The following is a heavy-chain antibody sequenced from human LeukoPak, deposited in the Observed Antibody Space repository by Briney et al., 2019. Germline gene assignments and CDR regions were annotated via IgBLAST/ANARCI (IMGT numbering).Heavy chain of an antibody. CDR1: GYTFTSYG. V-gene: IGHV1-18*01. Sequence: VASVKVSCKSSGYTFTSYGITWVRQAPGQGLEWMGWINGYNGNTNYEQKLQGRVTMPTDTSTSTAYMGLRSLKSDDTAVYYCARDHRKNVVVVPDAIYYYYMDVWGEGTTVTVSS. D-gene: IGHD2-2*02. J-gene: IGHJ6*03. CDR3: ARDHRKNVVVVPDAIYYYYMDV. CDR2: INGYNGNT.